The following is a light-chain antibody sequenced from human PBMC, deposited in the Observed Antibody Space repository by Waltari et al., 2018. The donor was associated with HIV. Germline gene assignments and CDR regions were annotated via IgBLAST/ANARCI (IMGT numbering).Light chain of an antibody. Sequence: QSALTQPASVSASPGQSITISCTGTSSDVGGYNYVSWYQQHPGKAPKLMIYDVSKRPSGVSNRFSGSKSGNTASLTISGLQAEDEADYCCCSYAGSSTYVFGTGTKVTVL. CDR1: SSDVGGYNY. CDR2: DVS. J-gene: IGLJ1*01. V-gene: IGLV2-23*02. CDR3: CSYAGSSTYV.